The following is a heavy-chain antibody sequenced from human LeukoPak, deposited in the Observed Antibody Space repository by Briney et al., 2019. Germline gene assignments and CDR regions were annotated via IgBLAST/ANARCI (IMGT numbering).Heavy chain of an antibody. J-gene: IGHJ5*02. D-gene: IGHD3-9*01. CDR2: TYYRSKWYN. CDR3: AREGRDVLRYFDWLFSRWFDP. Sequence: QSQTLSLTCAISGDSVSSNSAAWNWIRQSPSRGLEWLGRTYYRSKWYNDYAVSAKSRITINPDTSKNQFSLQLNSVTPKDTAVYYCAREGRDVLRYFDWLFSRWFDPWGQGTLVTVSS. CDR1: GDSVSSNSAA. V-gene: IGHV6-1*01.